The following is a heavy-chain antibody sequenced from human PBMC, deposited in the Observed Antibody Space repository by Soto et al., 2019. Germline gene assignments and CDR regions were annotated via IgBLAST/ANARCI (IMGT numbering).Heavy chain of an antibody. Sequence: GVSLRLSCAASGFTFSNAWMSWVRQAPGKGLGWVGRIKSKTDGGTTDYAAPVKGRFTISRDDSKNMLYLQMNSLKTEDTAVYYCTAVPDFWSGYYSVGGAFDIWGQGTMVTVSS. J-gene: IGHJ3*02. CDR3: TAVPDFWSGYYSVGGAFDI. D-gene: IGHD3-3*01. V-gene: IGHV3-15*01. CDR2: IKSKTDGGTT. CDR1: GFTFSNAW.